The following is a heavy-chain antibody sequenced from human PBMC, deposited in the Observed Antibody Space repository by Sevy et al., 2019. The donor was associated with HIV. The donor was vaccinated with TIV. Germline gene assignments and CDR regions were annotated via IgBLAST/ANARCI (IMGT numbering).Heavy chain of an antibody. CDR2: IRSKGNNYAT. D-gene: IGHD2-21*01. Sequence: GGSLRLSCAASGFAFSGSAIHWVRQASGKGLEWVGRIRSKGNNYATAYAASLKGRFTISRDDSKNTAYLQMNSLQTEDTAVYFCTREPSVIAWGQGTLVTVSS. CDR3: TREPSVIA. CDR1: GFAFSGSA. V-gene: IGHV3-73*01. J-gene: IGHJ5*02.